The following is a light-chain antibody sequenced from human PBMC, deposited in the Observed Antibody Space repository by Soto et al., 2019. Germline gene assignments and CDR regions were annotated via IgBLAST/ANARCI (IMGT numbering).Light chain of an antibody. CDR2: DAS. V-gene: IGKV1-5*01. CDR1: QSIKSC. J-gene: IGKJ4*01. CDR3: QRYDDEPVT. Sequence: DIPMTQSPSILSASVGARVTTTCRPSQSIKSCVAWYQQKAGTAPKLLIYDASTLEGGVPSRFSGSGSRTEFSLSISGLQPDDLATFYCQRYDDEPVTFGVGTNLEIK.